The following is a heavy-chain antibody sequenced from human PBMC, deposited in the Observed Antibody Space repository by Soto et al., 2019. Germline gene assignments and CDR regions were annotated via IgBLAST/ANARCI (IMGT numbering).Heavy chain of an antibody. CDR3: ARAGGRGYYYIDV. D-gene: IGHD2-8*02. V-gene: IGHV3-7*01. CDR2: IKQDGSEK. Sequence: GSLRLSCAASGFTFSSYWMSWVRQAPGKGLEWVANIKQDGSEKYYVDSVKGRFTISRDNAKNSLYLQMNSLRAEDTAVYYCARAGGRGYYYIDVWGKGTTVTVSS. CDR1: GFTFSSYW. J-gene: IGHJ6*03.